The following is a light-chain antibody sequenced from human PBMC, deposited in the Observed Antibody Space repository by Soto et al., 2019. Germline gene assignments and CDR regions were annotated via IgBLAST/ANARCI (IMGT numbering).Light chain of an antibody. Sequence: EIVLTQSPATLSLSPGERATLSCRSSQSVSTYLAWYRQKPGQAPRLLMYDASNRASGIPARFSGSGSGTDFTLTISSLEPEDFAVYYCQHRGTFGGGTKVDIK. J-gene: IGKJ4*01. CDR3: QHRGT. CDR1: QSVSTY. V-gene: IGKV3-11*01. CDR2: DAS.